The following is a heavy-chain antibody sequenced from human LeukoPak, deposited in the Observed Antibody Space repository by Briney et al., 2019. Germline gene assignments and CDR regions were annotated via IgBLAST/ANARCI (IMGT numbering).Heavy chain of an antibody. CDR1: GFTFSNYN. Sequence: GGSLRLSCAASGFTFSNYNLNRVRQAPGKGLEWLSYITSSSSAIYYADSVKGRFTISRDNAKNSLYLQMNSLRAEDTAVYYCARGPRYFDYWGQGALVTVSS. CDR2: ITSSSSAI. V-gene: IGHV3-48*04. CDR3: ARGPRYFDY. J-gene: IGHJ4*02.